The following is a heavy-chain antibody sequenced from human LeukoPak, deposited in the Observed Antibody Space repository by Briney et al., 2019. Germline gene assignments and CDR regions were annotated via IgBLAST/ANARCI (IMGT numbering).Heavy chain of an antibody. CDR2: FSGSGGST. Sequence: GGSLRLSCAASGFTFSSYAMSWVRQAPGKGLECISGFSGSGGSTYYADSVKGRFTISRDNSKNTLYLQMNSLRAEDTAVYYCAKSGRAYEKQDAFDIWGQGTMVTVSS. J-gene: IGHJ3*02. CDR3: AKSGRAYEKQDAFDI. D-gene: IGHD5-12*01. CDR1: GFTFSSYA. V-gene: IGHV3-23*01.